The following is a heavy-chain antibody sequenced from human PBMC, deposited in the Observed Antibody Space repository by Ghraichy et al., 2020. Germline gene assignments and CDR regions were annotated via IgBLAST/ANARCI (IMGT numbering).Heavy chain of an antibody. V-gene: IGHV1-69*04. CDR1: GGTFSSYT. Sequence: SVKVSCKASGGTFSSYTISWVRQAPGQGLEWMGRIIPILGIANSAQKFQGRVTITADKSTSTAYMELSSLRSEDTAVYYCARDKDSGYDEIHPCGQGTL. J-gene: IGHJ5*02. CDR3: ARDKDSGYDEIHP. CDR2: IIPILGIA. D-gene: IGHD5-12*01.